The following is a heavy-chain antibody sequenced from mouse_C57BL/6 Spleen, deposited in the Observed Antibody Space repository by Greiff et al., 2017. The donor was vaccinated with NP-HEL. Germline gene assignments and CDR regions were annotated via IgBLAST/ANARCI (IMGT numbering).Heavy chain of an antibody. CDR1: GFTFSSYG. CDR3: ARKSPRVYFDY. Sequence: EVKVVESGGDLVKPGGSLKLSCAASGFTFSSYGMSWVRQTPDKRLEWVATISSGGSYTYYPDSVKGRFTISRDNAKNTLYLQMSSLKSEDTAMYYCARKSPRVYFDYWGQGTTLTVSS. J-gene: IGHJ2*01. V-gene: IGHV5-6*01. CDR2: ISSGGSYT.